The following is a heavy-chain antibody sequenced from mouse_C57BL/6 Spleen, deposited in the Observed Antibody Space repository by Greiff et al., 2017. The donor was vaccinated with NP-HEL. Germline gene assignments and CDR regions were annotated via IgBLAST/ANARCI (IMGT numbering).Heavy chain of an antibody. J-gene: IGHJ1*03. D-gene: IGHD2-1*01. V-gene: IGHV1-22*01. Sequence: EVQLQQSGPELVKPGASVKMSCKASGYTFTDYNMHWVKQSHGKSLEWIGYINPNNGGTSYNQKFKGKATLTVNKSSSTAYMELRSLTSEDSAVYYCASESTLGRGWYFDVWGTGTTVTVSS. CDR1: GYTFTDYN. CDR2: INPNNGGT. CDR3: ASESTLGRGWYFDV.